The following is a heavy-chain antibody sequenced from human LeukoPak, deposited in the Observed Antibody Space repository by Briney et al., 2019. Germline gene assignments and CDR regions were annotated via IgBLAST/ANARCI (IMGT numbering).Heavy chain of an antibody. D-gene: IGHD5-18*01. CDR2: ISAYNGNT. CDR1: GGTFSSYA. V-gene: IGHV1-18*01. J-gene: IGHJ3*02. Sequence: ASVKVSCKASGGTFSSYAISWVRQVPGQGLEWMGWISAYNGNTNYAQNLQGRVTMTTDTSTSTAYMELRSLRSDDTAVYYCARAERGYSYGHAFDIWGQGTMVTVSS. CDR3: ARAERGYSYGHAFDI.